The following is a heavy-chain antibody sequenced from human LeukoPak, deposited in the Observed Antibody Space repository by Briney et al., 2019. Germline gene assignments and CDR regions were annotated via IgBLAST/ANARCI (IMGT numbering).Heavy chain of an antibody. Sequence: GSSLRLSCAAYGFTVSIYGMHWVRLAPGNGLGFVAVVLYVGSNKYYAESVKGRFTISRDNSKNPLYLQMNSLRGEDTAVYNCAKDPCFGESLDYWGQGTLVTVSS. CDR2: VLYVGSNK. CDR1: GFTVSIYG. D-gene: IGHD3-10*01. J-gene: IGHJ4*02. CDR3: AKDPCFGESLDY. V-gene: IGHV3-30*18.